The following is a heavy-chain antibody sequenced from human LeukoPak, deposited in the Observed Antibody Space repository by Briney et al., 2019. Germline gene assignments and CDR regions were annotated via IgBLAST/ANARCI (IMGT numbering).Heavy chain of an antibody. CDR1: GFTFSSHW. Sequence: GGSLRLSCAASGFTFSSHWMSWVRQAPGKGLEWVGRTRNKPNSYTTEYAASVKGRFTISRDDSKNSLYLQMNSLKTEDTAVYYCARVGVVQGSYYFDYWGQGTLVTVSS. V-gene: IGHV3-72*01. CDR2: TRNKPNSYTT. D-gene: IGHD2-15*01. CDR3: ARVGVVQGSYYFDY. J-gene: IGHJ4*02.